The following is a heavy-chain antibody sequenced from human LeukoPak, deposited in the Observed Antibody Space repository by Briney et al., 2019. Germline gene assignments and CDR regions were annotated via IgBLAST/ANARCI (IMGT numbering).Heavy chain of an antibody. CDR1: GGSFSGYY. D-gene: IGHD3-10*01. V-gene: IGHV4-34*01. Sequence: SETLSLTCAVYGGSFSGYYWSWIRQPPGKGLEWIGETNHSGSTNYNPSLKSRVTISVDTSKNQFSLKLSSVTAADTAVYYCAAMVRGVQDYWGQGTLVTVSS. CDR2: TNHSGST. J-gene: IGHJ4*02. CDR3: AAMVRGVQDY.